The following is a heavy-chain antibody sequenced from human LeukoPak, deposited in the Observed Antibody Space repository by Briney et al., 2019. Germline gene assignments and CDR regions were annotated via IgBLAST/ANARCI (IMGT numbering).Heavy chain of an antibody. J-gene: IGHJ4*02. CDR1: GGTFSSYT. D-gene: IGHD1-26*01. V-gene: IGHV1-69*02. CDR2: IIPILGIA. CDR3: ARGSIKSGSYPPLFY. Sequence: ASVKVSCKASGGTFSSYTISWVRQAPGQGLEWMGRIIPILGIANYAQKFQGRVTITADKSTSTAYMELSSLRSEDTAVYYCARGSIKSGSYPPLFYWGQGTLVTVSS.